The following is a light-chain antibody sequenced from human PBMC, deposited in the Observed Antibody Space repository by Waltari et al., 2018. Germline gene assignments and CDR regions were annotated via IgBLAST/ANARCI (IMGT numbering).Light chain of an antibody. J-gene: IGLJ1*01. Sequence: QAGLTQPPSVSRALRQTATPTAIGNTKKVANQGELWLQQHQGHPPKLLSYRDNSRPSGISERFSASRSGNTASLTITELQPEDEADYYCSTWDNSLKTYIFGTGTKVTVL. CDR1: TKKVANQG. CDR3: STWDNSLKTYI. V-gene: IGLV10-54*04. CDR2: RDN.